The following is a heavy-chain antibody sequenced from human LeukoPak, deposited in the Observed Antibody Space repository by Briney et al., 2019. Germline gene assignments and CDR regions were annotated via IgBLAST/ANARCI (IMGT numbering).Heavy chain of an antibody. V-gene: IGHV3-7*01. Sequence: GGSLRLSCAASRFTFSSYWVSWVRQAPGKGLEWVANMNQDGSEKYYVDSVKGRFTISRDNAKNSLYLQMNSLRAEDTAVYYCARDSSCYDYWGQGTLVTVSS. D-gene: IGHD2-2*01. CDR2: MNQDGSEK. J-gene: IGHJ4*02. CDR1: RFTFSSYW. CDR3: ARDSSCYDY.